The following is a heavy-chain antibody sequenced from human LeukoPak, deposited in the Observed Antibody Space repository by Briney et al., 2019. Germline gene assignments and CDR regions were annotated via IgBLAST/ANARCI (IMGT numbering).Heavy chain of an antibody. V-gene: IGHV3-30*04. D-gene: IGHD6-19*01. CDR3: ARNDFGSGWLGDY. J-gene: IGHJ4*02. CDR1: RFAFNTYA. CDR2: ISYDGSKK. Sequence: GGSLRLSCAASRFAFNTYAMHWVRQPLGKGPEWVAVISYDGSKKFYADAVKGRFTISRDNSKNTLFLQMNSLRAEDTALYYCARNDFGSGWLGDYWGQGTLVTVFS.